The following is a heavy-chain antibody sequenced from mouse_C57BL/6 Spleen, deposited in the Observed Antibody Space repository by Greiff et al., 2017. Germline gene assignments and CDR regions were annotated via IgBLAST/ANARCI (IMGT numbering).Heavy chain of an antibody. D-gene: IGHD2-14*01. J-gene: IGHJ2*01. CDR1: GYTFTSYW. Sequence: VQLQQPGAELVRPGSSVKLSCKASGYTFTSYWMDWVKQRPGQGLEWIGNIYPSDSEPHYNQKFKDKATLTVDKSSSTAYMQLSILTSEDCAVCSCARLWVRRGGSDYWGQGTTLTVSS. CDR3: ARLWVRRGGSDY. CDR2: IYPSDSEP. V-gene: IGHV1-61*01.